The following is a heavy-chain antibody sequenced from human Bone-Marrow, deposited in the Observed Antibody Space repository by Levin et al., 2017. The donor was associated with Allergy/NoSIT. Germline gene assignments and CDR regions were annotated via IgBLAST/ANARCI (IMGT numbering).Heavy chain of an antibody. J-gene: IGHJ4*02. CDR1: GFTFDDYA. D-gene: IGHD2-15*01. V-gene: IGHV3-9*01. CDR2: ISWNSGSI. Sequence: GGSLRLSCAASGFTFDDYAMHWVRQAPGKGLEWVSGISWNSGSIGYADSVKGRFTISRDNAKNSLYLQMNSLRAEDTALYYCAKDWFDGVVAATSFDYWGQGTLVTVSS. CDR3: AKDWFDGVVAATSFDY.